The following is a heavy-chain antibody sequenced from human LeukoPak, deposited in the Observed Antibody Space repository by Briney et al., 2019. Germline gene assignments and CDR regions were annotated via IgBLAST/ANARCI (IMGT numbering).Heavy chain of an antibody. V-gene: IGHV3-48*01. Sequence: GGSLSLSCAASGFTFSTYTMNWVRQAPGKGLEGISYISTGGSTIYYADSVKGRFTVYRDNAQNSLYLQMNSLRAEDTAVYYCASTPYGSGNYNFDYWGQGTLVTVSS. J-gene: IGHJ4*02. CDR3: ASTPYGSGNYNFDY. CDR2: ISTGGSTI. CDR1: GFTFSTYT. D-gene: IGHD3-10*01.